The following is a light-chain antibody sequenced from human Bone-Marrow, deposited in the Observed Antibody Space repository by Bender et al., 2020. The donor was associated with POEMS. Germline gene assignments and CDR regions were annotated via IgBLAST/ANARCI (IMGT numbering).Light chain of an antibody. V-gene: IGLV2-14*02. J-gene: IGLJ1*01. CDR3: ASDTSSRGV. Sequence: QSALTQPASVSGSPRQSITISCTGTGSDVGNYNLVSWYQQSPGKAPKLIILDVSSRPSGVSNRFSASKSGNTASLTISGLRAEDEAHYYCASDTSSRGVFGTGTEVTVL. CDR2: DVS. CDR1: GSDVGNYNL.